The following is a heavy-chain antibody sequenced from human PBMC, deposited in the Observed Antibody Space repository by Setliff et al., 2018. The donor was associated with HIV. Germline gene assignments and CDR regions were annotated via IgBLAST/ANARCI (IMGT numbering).Heavy chain of an antibody. CDR3: AREDGSNSHDTFEI. Sequence: SETLSLTCTVSGGSISNDYWHWIRKSPGRGLEWIGYIYYTGSTNYNPSLKSRVAMSVDSSNHQFSLKLTSVTPADTAIYYCAREDGSNSHDTFEIWGQGILVTVSS. CDR2: IYYTGST. CDR1: GGSISNDY. D-gene: IGHD1-1*01. V-gene: IGHV4-59*01. J-gene: IGHJ3*02.